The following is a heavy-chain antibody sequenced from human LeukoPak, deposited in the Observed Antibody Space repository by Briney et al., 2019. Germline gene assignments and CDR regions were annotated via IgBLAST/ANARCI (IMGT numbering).Heavy chain of an antibody. CDR1: GFTFSSYG. J-gene: IGHJ4*02. CDR2: IKQDGSEK. CDR3: AREEPLKFDY. V-gene: IGHV3-7*01. Sequence: QPGGSLRLSCAASGFTFSSYGMHWVRQAPGKGLEWVANIKQDGSEKYYVDSVKGRFTISRDNAKNSLYLQMNSLRAEDTAVYYCAREEPLKFDYWGQGTLVTVSS.